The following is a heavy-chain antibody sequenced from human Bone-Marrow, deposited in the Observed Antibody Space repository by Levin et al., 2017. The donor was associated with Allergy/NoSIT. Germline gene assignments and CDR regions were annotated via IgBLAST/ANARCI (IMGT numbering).Heavy chain of an antibody. D-gene: IGHD3-10*01. CDR3: AREKGRITMVRGVIIISLDAFDI. V-gene: IGHV1-69*13. CDR1: GGTFSSYA. CDR2: IIPIFGTA. J-gene: IGHJ3*02. Sequence: ASVKVSCKASGGTFSSYAISWVRQAPGQGLEWMGGIIPIFGTANYAQKFQGRVTITADESTSTAYMELSSLRSEDTAVYYCAREKGRITMVRGVIIISLDAFDIWGQGTMVTVSS.